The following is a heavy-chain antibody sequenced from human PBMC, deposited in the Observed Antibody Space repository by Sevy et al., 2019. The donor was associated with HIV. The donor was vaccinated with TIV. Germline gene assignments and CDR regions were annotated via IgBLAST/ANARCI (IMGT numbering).Heavy chain of an antibody. CDR3: TRWKAAQSIFDY. Sequence: GGSLRLSFTASGFTFGDYCMSWVRQAPGKGLEWVAFLKSDVYGGTVDHAVSVRGRFVISRDDSKTIAYLQMNDLKTEDTGVYYCTRWKAAQSIFDYWGQGALVTVSS. CDR2: LKSDVYGGTV. CDR1: GFTFGDYC. V-gene: IGHV3-49*04. J-gene: IGHJ4*02. D-gene: IGHD6-13*01.